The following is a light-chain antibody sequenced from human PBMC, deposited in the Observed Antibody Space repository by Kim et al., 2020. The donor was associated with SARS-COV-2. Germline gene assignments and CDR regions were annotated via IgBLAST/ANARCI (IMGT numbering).Light chain of an antibody. CDR1: ALPNQY. CDR3: QSSDSSDTFWV. J-gene: IGLJ3*02. CDR2: EDT. V-gene: IGLV3-25*03. Sequence: RWRTTRSSRSVAALPNQYAYWFRQKPGQAPVLVIYEDTERPSGIPERFSGSTSGTTVTLTISGVQAEDEADYYCQSSDSSDTFWVFGGGTQLTVL.